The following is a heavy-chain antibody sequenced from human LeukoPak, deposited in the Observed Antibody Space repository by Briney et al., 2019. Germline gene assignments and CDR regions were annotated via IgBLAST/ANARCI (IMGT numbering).Heavy chain of an antibody. CDR3: AIELYYDILTGYPG. V-gene: IGHV3-48*04. CDR2: ISSSGSTI. D-gene: IGHD3-9*01. CDR1: GFTFSSYS. J-gene: IGHJ4*02. Sequence: GGSLRLSCAASGFTFSSYSMNWVRQAPGKGLEWVSYISSSGSTIYYADSVKGRFTISRDNAKNSLYLQMNSLRAEDTAVYYCAIELYYDILTGYPGWGQGTLVTVSS.